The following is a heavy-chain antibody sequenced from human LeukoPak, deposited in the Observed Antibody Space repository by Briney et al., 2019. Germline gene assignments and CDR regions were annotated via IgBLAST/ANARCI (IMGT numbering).Heavy chain of an antibody. J-gene: IGHJ5*02. CDR3: AKVPSAAPGGDP. D-gene: IGHD6-6*01. CDR2: ISGSGGST. CDR1: GFTFSSYA. Sequence: GGSLRLSCATSGFTFSSYAMSWVRQAPGKGLEWVSAISGSGGSTYYADSVKGRFTISRDNSKNTLYLQMNSLRAEDTAVYYCAKVPSAAPGGDPWGQGTLVTVSS. V-gene: IGHV3-23*01.